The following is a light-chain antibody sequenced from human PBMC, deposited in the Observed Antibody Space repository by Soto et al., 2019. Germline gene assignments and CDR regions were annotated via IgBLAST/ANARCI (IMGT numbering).Light chain of an antibody. J-gene: IGKJ2*01. CDR1: QSILYSSNNKNY. Sequence: DIVMTQSPDSLAVSLGERATVNCKSSQSILYSSNNKNYLAWYQQKPGQPPKLLIYWASTRESGVPDRFSCSGSGTDFTLTISGLQAEDVAVYYCQEYYRAPYTFGQGTKLEIK. V-gene: IGKV4-1*01. CDR2: WAS. CDR3: QEYYRAPYT.